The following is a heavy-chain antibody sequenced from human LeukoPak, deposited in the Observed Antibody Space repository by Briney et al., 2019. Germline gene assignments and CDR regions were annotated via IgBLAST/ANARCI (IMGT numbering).Heavy chain of an antibody. CDR1: GYTFTSYG. Sequence: GASVKVSCKASGYTFTSYGISWVRQAPGQGLEWMGWISAYNGNTNYAQKLQGRVTMTTDTSTSTAYMELRSLRSDDTAVYYCARDQRMGYYDSGGYPRSSNWFDPWGQGTLVTVSS. V-gene: IGHV1-18*01. CDR2: ISAYNGNT. CDR3: ARDQRMGYYDSGGYPRSSNWFDP. J-gene: IGHJ5*02. D-gene: IGHD3-22*01.